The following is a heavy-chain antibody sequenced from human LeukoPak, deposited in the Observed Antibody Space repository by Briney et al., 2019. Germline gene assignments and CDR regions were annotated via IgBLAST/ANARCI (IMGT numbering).Heavy chain of an antibody. CDR3: ARYRYYYGSGSFDY. CDR1: GGSISSSSYY. D-gene: IGHD3-10*01. Sequence: PSETLSLTCTVSGGSISSSSYYWGWIRQPPGKGLEWIGSIYYSGSTYYNPSLKSRVTISVDTSKNQFSLKLSSATAADTAVYYCARYRYYYGSGSFDYWGQGTLVTVSS. J-gene: IGHJ4*02. V-gene: IGHV4-39*01. CDR2: IYYSGST.